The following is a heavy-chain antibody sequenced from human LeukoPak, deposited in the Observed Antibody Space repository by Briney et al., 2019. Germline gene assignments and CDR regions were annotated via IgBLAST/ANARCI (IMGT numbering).Heavy chain of an antibody. J-gene: IGHJ3*02. CDR2: ISSSGSTI. D-gene: IGHD2-2*01. V-gene: IGHV3-11*04. Sequence: GGSLRLSCAASGFTFSDYYMSWIRQAPGEGLEWVSYISSSGSTIYYADSVKGRFTISRDNAKNSLYLQMNSLRAEDTAVYYCARARNRYCSSTSCYSGAFDIWGQGTMVTVSS. CDR3: ARARNRYCSSTSCYSGAFDI. CDR1: GFTFSDYY.